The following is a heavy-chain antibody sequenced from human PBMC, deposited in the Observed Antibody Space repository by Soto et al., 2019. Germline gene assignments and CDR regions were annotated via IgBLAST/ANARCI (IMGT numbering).Heavy chain of an antibody. CDR2: INDSGDI. CDR1: GGSFSGYQ. V-gene: IGHV4-34*01. J-gene: IGHJ6*03. Sequence: SETLSPTCAVYGGSFSGYQWSWIRQTPGKGLEWIGGINDSGDINYNPSLKSRVTILVDAAKKQISLKLSSVTAADTAVYFCARGLILWFGDLSRRGGHYYYMDVWGKGTTVTVSS. D-gene: IGHD3-10*01. CDR3: ARGLILWFGDLSRRGGHYYYMDV.